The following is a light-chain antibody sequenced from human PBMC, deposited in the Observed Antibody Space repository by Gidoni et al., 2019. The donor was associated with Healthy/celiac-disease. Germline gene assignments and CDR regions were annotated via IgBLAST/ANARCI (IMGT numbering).Light chain of an antibody. V-gene: IGKV3-15*01. CDR3: QQYNNGPPWT. CDR2: GAS. Sequence: ELVMTQSPAPLSVSPGERATLSCRASQSVSSNLAWYQQKPGQAPRLLIYGASTRATGIPARFSGSGSGTEFTLTISSLQSEDFAVYYCQQYNNGPPWTFGQGTKVEIK. CDR1: QSVSSN. J-gene: IGKJ1*01.